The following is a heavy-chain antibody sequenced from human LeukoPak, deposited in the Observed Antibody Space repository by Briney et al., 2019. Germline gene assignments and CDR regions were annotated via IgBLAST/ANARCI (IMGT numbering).Heavy chain of an antibody. D-gene: IGHD2-15*01. J-gene: IGHJ4*02. Sequence: PGGSLRLSCAASGFTFSSYGMHWVRQAPGKGLEWVAVISYDGSNKYYADSVKGRFTISRDNSKNTLYLQMNSLRAEDTAVYYCAKDVGHAIDYWGQGTLVTVSS. CDR3: AKDVGHAIDY. CDR2: ISYDGSNK. V-gene: IGHV3-30*18. CDR1: GFTFSSYG.